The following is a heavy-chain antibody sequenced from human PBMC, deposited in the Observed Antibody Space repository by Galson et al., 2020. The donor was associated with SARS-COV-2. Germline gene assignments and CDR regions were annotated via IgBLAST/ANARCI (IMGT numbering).Heavy chain of an antibody. V-gene: IGHV3-21*01. CDR3: ARALDSSGYYIPSGY. J-gene: IGHJ4*02. CDR1: GFTFSSYN. D-gene: IGHD3-22*01. CDR2: ISGSSDYI. Sequence: GGSLRLSCAASGFTFSSYNMNWVRQAPGKGLEWVLSISGSSDYIYYADSVKGRFTISRDNAKNSLYLQMNSLRADGTAVYYCARALDSSGYYIPSGYWGQGTLVTVSS.